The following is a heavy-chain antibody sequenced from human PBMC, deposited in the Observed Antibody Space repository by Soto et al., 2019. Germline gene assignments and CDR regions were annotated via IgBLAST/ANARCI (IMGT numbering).Heavy chain of an antibody. CDR3: TRDASRDSGARGWFDP. CDR2: ISSNSAYI. J-gene: IGHJ5*02. Sequence: VGSLRLSCSASGFTLRSFTVNWVRQAPGKGLEWVSTISSNSAYIYYTDALRGRFTISRDNAKNSLHLQMNSLRAEDTAVYYCTRDASRDSGARGWFDPWGPGTLVTVSS. D-gene: IGHD6-25*01. V-gene: IGHV3-21*01. CDR1: GFTLRSFT.